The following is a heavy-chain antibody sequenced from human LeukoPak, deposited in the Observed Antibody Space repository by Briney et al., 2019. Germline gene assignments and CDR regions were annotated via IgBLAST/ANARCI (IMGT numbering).Heavy chain of an antibody. Sequence: NPSETLSLTFTVSGGSISSYYWSWIRQPPGKGLEWIGYIYYSGSTNYNPSLKSRVTISVDTSKNQFSLNLTSVTAADTAVYYCARDSIEVDGSGSYYTIDSWGQGTRVTVSS. V-gene: IGHV4-59*12. CDR2: IYYSGST. J-gene: IGHJ4*02. CDR1: GGSISSYY. D-gene: IGHD3-10*01. CDR3: ARDSIEVDGSGSYYTIDS.